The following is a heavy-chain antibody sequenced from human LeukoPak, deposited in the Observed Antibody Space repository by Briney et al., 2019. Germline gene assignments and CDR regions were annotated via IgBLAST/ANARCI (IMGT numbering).Heavy chain of an antibody. Sequence: PGGSLRLSCAASGFTFSSYTMSWVRQAPGEGLEWVSTITTSDGNTYYADSVKGRFTVSGDNSKNTLFLQMNSLRAEDTAVYYCAKDGGLWVSAHWGDSWGRGTLVTVSS. CDR1: GFTFSSYT. V-gene: IGHV3-23*01. J-gene: IGHJ4*02. CDR2: ITTSDGNT. CDR3: AKDGGLWVSAHWGDS. D-gene: IGHD7-27*01.